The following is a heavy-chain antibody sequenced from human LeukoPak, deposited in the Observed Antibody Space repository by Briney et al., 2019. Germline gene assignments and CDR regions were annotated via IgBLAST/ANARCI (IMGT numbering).Heavy chain of an antibody. CDR1: GGTFSSYA. J-gene: IGHJ3*02. CDR3: VKSYYYDSSYDAFDI. D-gene: IGHD3-22*01. Sequence: SVKVSCKASGGTFSSYAISWVRQAPGQGLEWMGGIIPIFGTANYAQKFQGRVTITTDESTSTAYMELSSLRSEDTAVYYCVKSYYYDSSYDAFDIWGQGTMVTVSS. CDR2: IIPIFGTA. V-gene: IGHV1-69*05.